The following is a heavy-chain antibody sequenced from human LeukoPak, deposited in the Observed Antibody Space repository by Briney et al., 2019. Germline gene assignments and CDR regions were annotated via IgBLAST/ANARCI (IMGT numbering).Heavy chain of an antibody. CDR3: ARAGSSGSVDY. V-gene: IGHV3-7*05. CDR1: GFIFSTNW. D-gene: IGHD6-19*01. J-gene: IGHJ4*02. CDR2: INQDGSEE. Sequence: PGVSLRLSCAASGFIFSTNWMSRVRQAPGKGLEWVANINQDGSEEYYVDSVKGRFTISRDNAEKSLYLQMNSLRAEDTAVYYCARAGSSGSVDYWGQGTLVTVSS.